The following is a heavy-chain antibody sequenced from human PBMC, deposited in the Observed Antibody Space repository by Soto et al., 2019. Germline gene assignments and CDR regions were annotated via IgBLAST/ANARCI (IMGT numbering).Heavy chain of an antibody. CDR3: VVAAMWTGKGLQY. CDR1: GFTFNSYT. V-gene: IGHV3-30-3*01. Sequence: GGSLRLSCAASGFTFNSYTLHWVRQAPGRGLQWVAVISYDGSNKYYADSVKGRFTISRDNFNSTLYLQINSLRADDTGVYYCVVAAMWTGKGLQYWGQGALVTVST. CDR2: ISYDGSNK. J-gene: IGHJ4*02. D-gene: IGHD2-15*01.